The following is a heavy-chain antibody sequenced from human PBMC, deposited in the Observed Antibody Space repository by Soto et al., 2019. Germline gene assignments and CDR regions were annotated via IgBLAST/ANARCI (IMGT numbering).Heavy chain of an antibody. V-gene: IGHV1-8*01. CDR1: GDTFTSYD. J-gene: IGHJ6*02. Sequence: ASVKVSCKACGDTFTSYDINWVRQATGQGLEWMGWMNPNSGNTGYAQKFQGRVTMTRNTSISTAYMELSSLRSEDTAVYYCAGGFDAARGYYYYGMDVWGQGTTVTVSS. D-gene: IGHD6-6*01. CDR3: AGGFDAARGYYYYGMDV. CDR2: MNPNSGNT.